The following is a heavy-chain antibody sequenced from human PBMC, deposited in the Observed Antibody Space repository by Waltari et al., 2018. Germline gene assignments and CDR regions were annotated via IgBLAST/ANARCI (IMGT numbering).Heavy chain of an antibody. CDR1: GFTFSSYA. V-gene: IGHV3-23*01. CDR2: ISGRGGST. J-gene: IGHJ4*02. Sequence: EVQLLESGGGLVQPGGSLRLSCAASGFTFSSYAMSWVRQAPGKGLGWVSGISGRGGSTYYADSVKGRFTISRDNSKNTLYLQMNSLRAEDTAVYYCAKGPKWELLPEPYFDYWGQGTLVTVSS. D-gene: IGHD1-26*01. CDR3: AKGPKWELLPEPYFDY.